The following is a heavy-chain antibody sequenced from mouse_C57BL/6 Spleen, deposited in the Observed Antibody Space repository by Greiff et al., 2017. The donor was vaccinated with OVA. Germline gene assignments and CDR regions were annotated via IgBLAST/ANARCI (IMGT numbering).Heavy chain of an antibody. J-gene: IGHJ4*01. CDR2: INPSNGGT. D-gene: IGHD3-1*01. CDR3: ARSGRAEDYAMDY. Sequence: VQLQQSGTELVKPGASVKLSCKASGYTFTSYWMHWVKQRPGQGLEWIGNINPSNGGTNYNEKFKSKATLTVDKSSSTAYMQLSSLTSEDSAVYYCARSGRAEDYAMDYWGQGTSVTVSS. V-gene: IGHV1-53*01. CDR1: GYTFTSYW.